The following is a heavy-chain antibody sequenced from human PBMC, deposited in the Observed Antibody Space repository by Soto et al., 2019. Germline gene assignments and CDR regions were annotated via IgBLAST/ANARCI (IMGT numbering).Heavy chain of an antibody. Sequence: PGGSLRLSCAASGFTFSSYSMNWVRQAPGKGLEWVSYISSSSSTIYYADSVKGRFTISRDNAKNSLYLQMNSLRAEDTAVYYCARDQKWLRLYYYYGMDVWGQGTTVTVSS. CDR2: ISSSSSTI. V-gene: IGHV3-48*01. D-gene: IGHD6-19*01. J-gene: IGHJ6*02. CDR1: GFTFSSYS. CDR3: ARDQKWLRLYYYYGMDV.